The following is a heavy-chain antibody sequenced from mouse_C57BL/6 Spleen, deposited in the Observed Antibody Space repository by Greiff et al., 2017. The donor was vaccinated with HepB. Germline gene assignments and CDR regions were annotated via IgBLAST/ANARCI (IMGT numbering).Heavy chain of an antibody. CDR2: ISYDGSN. D-gene: IGHD2-3*01. Sequence: VQLQQSGPGLVKPSQSLSLTCSVTGYSITSGYYWNWIRQFPGNKLEWMGYISYDGSNNYNPSLKNRISITRDTSKNQFFLKLNSVTTEDTATYYCARDDGYIDYWGQGTTLTVSS. V-gene: IGHV3-6*01. J-gene: IGHJ2*01. CDR1: GYSITSGYY. CDR3: ARDDGYIDY.